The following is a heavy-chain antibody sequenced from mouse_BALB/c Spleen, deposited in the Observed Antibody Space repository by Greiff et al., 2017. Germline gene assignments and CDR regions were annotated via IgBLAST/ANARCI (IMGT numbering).Heavy chain of an antibody. CDR2: ISSGGSYT. V-gene: IGHV5-6*01. CDR3: AAPITTVVAYYFDY. Sequence: EVKLMESGGDLVKPGGSLKLSCAASGFTFSSYGMSWVRQTPDKRLEWVATISSGGSYTYYPDSVKGRFTISRDNAKNTLYLQMSSLKSEDTAMYYCAAPITTVVAYYFDYWGQGTTLTVSS. CDR1: GFTFSSYG. J-gene: IGHJ2*01. D-gene: IGHD1-1*01.